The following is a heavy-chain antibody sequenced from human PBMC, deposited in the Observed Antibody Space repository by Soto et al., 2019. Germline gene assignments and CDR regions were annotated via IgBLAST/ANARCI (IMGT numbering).Heavy chain of an antibody. Sequence: ASVKVSCKASGYTFTSYGISWVRQAPGQGLEWMGWISAYNGNTNYAQKLQGRVTMTTDTSTSTAYMELRSLRSDDTAVYYCARDPALYPQLSNDYWGQGTLVTVSS. CDR3: ARDPALYPQLSNDY. V-gene: IGHV1-18*01. CDR1: GYTFTSYG. D-gene: IGHD6-13*01. CDR2: ISAYNGNT. J-gene: IGHJ4*02.